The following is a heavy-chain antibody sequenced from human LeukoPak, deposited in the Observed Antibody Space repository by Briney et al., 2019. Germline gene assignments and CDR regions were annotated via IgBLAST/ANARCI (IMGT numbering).Heavy chain of an antibody. V-gene: IGHV4-34*01. CDR1: GGSFSDYY. J-gene: IGHJ4*02. CDR2: INHSGST. D-gene: IGHD3-3*01. CDR3: ARHQSWSGYYPRPLDY. Sequence: SETLSLTCAVYGGSFSDYYWSWIRQPPGKGLEWIGEINHSGSTNYNPSLKSRVTISVDTSKNQFSLKLSSVTAADTAVYYCARHQSWSGYYPRPLDYWGQGTLVTVSS.